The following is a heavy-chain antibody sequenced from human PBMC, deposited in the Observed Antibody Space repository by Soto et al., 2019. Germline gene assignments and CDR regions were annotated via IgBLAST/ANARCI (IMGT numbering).Heavy chain of an antibody. CDR3: ARDKRVAVAGPPAGFDP. V-gene: IGHV1-3*01. CDR2: INAGNGNT. J-gene: IGHJ5*02. D-gene: IGHD6-19*01. CDR1: GYTFTSYA. Sequence: SVKVSCKASGYTFTSYAMHWVRQAPGQRLEWMGWINAGNGNTKYSQKFQGRVTITRDTSASTAYMELSSLRSEDTAVYYCARDKRVAVAGPPAGFDPWGQGTLVTVSS.